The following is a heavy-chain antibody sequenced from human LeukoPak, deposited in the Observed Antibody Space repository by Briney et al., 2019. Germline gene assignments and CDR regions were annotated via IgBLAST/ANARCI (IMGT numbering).Heavy chain of an antibody. J-gene: IGHJ4*02. CDR2: IYYSGST. CDR3: ARVGGGGSSTDY. D-gene: IGHD1-26*01. Sequence: SETLSLTCTVSGGSLNSYYWSWIRQPPGKGLEWVGYIYYSGSTYYNPSLKSRVTISVDTSKTHFSLKLTSVTAADTAVYFCARVGGGGSSTDYWGQGTLVTVSS. V-gene: IGHV4-59*08. CDR1: GGSLNSYY.